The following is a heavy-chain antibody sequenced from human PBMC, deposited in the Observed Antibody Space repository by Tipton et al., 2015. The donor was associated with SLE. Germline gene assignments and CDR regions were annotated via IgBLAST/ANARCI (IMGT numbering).Heavy chain of an antibody. CDR1: GGSISSGGYY. V-gene: IGHV4-31*03. CDR3: ARSGSRNAVLGY. D-gene: IGHD3-10*01. Sequence: TLSLTCTVSGGSISSGGYYWSWIRQHPGKGLEWIGYIYYSGSTYYNPSLKSRVTISVDTSKNQFSLRMSSVTAADTGVYYCARSGSRNAVLGYWGQGILVTVSS. J-gene: IGHJ4*02. CDR2: IYYSGST.